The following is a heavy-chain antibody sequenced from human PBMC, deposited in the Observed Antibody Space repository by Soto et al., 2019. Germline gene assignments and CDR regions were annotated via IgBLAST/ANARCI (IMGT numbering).Heavy chain of an antibody. CDR3: ARDPIPRDYYYYYGMDV. V-gene: IGHV1-69*05. CDR1: GGTFSSYA. Sequence: SVKVSCKASGGTFSSYAISWVRQAPGQGLEWMGGIIPIFGTANYAQKFQGRVTITTDESTSTAYMELSSLRSEDTAVYYCARDPIPRDYYYYYGMDVWGQGTTVTVSS. J-gene: IGHJ6*02. CDR2: IIPIFGTA.